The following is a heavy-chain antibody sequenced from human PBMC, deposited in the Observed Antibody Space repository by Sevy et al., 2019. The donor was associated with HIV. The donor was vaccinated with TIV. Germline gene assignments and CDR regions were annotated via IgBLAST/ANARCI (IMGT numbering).Heavy chain of an antibody. CDR3: ARVLYSYGDAFDI. Sequence: SETLSLTCAVSGGSISSGGYSWSWIRQPPGKGVEWIGYIYHSGSTYYNPSLKSRVTISVDRSKNQFSLKLSSVTAADTAVYYCARVLYSYGDAFDIWGQGTMVTVSS. J-gene: IGHJ3*02. CDR2: IYHSGST. V-gene: IGHV4-30-2*01. D-gene: IGHD5-18*01. CDR1: GGSISSGGYS.